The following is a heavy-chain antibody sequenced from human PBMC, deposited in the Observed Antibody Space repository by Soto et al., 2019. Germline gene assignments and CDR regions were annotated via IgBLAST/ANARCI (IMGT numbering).Heavy chain of an antibody. V-gene: IGHV4-31*03. CDR3: ARYGAVVPPLDYNGLDV. Sequence: PSETLSLTCTVSGGSIRSGGYYWSWIRQHPGKGLEWVGYIYYSGNTYYNPSLKSRVTISVDTSKNHFSLKLNSVTAADTAVYYCARYGAVVPPLDYNGLDVWGQGTTVTVSS. J-gene: IGHJ6*02. CDR1: GGSIRSGGYY. CDR2: IYYSGNT. D-gene: IGHD2-2*01.